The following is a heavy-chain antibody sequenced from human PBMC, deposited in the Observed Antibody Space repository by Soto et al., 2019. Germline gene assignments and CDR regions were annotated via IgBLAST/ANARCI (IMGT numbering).Heavy chain of an antibody. Sequence: SETLSLTCTVSGGSISSYYWSWIRQPPGKGLEWIGYIYYSGSTNYNPSLKSRVTISVDTSKNQFSLKLSSVTAADTAVYYCARWTTVVTPYYYYGMDVWGQGTTVTVSS. CDR2: IYYSGST. CDR1: GGSISSYY. CDR3: ARWTTVVTPYYYYGMDV. D-gene: IGHD4-17*01. J-gene: IGHJ6*02. V-gene: IGHV4-59*01.